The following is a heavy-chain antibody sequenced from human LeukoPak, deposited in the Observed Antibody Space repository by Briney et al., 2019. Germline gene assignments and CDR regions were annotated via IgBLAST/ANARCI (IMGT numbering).Heavy chain of an antibody. Sequence: GGSLRLSCAASGFTFNTAWMSWVRQAPGKGLEWVGHIKGEPDGGTTHYAAPVKGRFFISRDDSKNTLYLYMKSLKSDDTAVYYCTTDRGITIRPLFDYWGQGTLVTVSS. CDR3: TTDRGITIRPLFDY. CDR1: GFTFNTAW. D-gene: IGHD3-10*01. CDR2: IKGEPDGGTT. V-gene: IGHV3-15*01. J-gene: IGHJ4*02.